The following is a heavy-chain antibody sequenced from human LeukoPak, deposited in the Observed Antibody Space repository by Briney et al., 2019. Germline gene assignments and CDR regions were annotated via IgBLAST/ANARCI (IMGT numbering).Heavy chain of an antibody. V-gene: IGHV1-3*01. CDR1: GYTLTSYA. CDR2: INAGNGNT. Sequence: ASVKVSCKASGYTLTSYAMHWVRQAPGQRLEWMGWINAGNGNTKYSQKFQGRVTITRDTSASTAYMELSSLRSEDTAVYYCARAYGVRGPLCLRYWGQGTLVTVSS. J-gene: IGHJ4*02. CDR3: ARAYGVRGPLCLRY. D-gene: IGHD3-10*01.